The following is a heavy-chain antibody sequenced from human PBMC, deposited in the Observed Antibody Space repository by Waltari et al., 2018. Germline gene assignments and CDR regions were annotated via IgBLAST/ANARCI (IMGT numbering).Heavy chain of an antibody. D-gene: IGHD3-22*01. J-gene: IGHJ4*02. CDR3: ARMPDRHSIVVPAGRDY. V-gene: IGHV4-31*03. CDR1: GGSISSGGYY. CDR2: IYYSGST. Sequence: QVQLQESGPGLVKPSQTLSLTCTVSGGSISSGGYYWSWIRQHPGKGLEWIGYIYYSGSTYYNPSLKSRVTISVDTSKNQFSLKLSSVTAADTAVYYCARMPDRHSIVVPAGRDYWGQGTLVTVSS.